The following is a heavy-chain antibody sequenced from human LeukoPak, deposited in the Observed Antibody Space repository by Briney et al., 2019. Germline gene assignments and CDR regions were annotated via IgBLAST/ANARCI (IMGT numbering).Heavy chain of an antibody. Sequence: SGPALVKPTQTLTLTCTFSGFSLSTSGMCVSWIRQPPGKALEWLAFIDWDDDKYYSTSLKTRLTISKDTSKNQVVLTMTNMDPVDTATYYCARLLGYCSGGSCYSYFDYWGQGTLVTVSS. CDR2: IDWDDDK. D-gene: IGHD2-15*01. CDR1: GFSLSTSGMC. J-gene: IGHJ4*02. CDR3: ARLLGYCSGGSCYSYFDY. V-gene: IGHV2-70*01.